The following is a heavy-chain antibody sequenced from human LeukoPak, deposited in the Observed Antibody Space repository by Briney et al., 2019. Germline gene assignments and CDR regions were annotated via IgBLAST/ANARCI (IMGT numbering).Heavy chain of an antibody. CDR1: GYTFTSYD. CDR2: MNPNSGNT. D-gene: IGHD3-10*01. J-gene: IGHJ4*02. V-gene: IGHV1-8*01. CDR3: ARVPASTRGGDY. Sequence: ASVKVSCKASGYTFTSYDINWVRQATGQGVEWMGWMNPNSGNTGYAQKLQGRVTMTRNTSISTAYMELSSLRSEDTAVYYCARVPASTRGGDYWGQGTLVTVSS.